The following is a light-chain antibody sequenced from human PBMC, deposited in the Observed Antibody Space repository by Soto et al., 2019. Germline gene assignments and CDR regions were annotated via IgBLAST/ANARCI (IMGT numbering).Light chain of an antibody. CDR2: GAS. V-gene: IGKV4-1*01. Sequence: DIVMTQSPDSLAVSLGERATIDCKSSQSVFHTATNKNYLAWYQQKPGQPPKLLIYGASSREYGVPGRFSGSGSGTDYTLAISSLQAEGVAVYCCQQNYSPHFTFGPGPKVDIK. CDR3: QQNYSPHFT. CDR1: QSVFHTATNKNY. J-gene: IGKJ3*01.